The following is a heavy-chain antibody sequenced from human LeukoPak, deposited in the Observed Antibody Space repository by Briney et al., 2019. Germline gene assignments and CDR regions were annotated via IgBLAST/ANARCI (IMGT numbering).Heavy chain of an antibody. CDR1: GGSISSYY. D-gene: IGHD3-16*01. V-gene: IGHV4-59*12. Sequence: SETLSLTCTVSGGSISSYYWSWIRQPPGKGLEWIGSIYDSGSTYYNPSLKSRVTISVDTSKNQFSLKLSSVTAADTAVYYCARDLGEGMISFGGVIRWFDPWGQGTLVTVSS. CDR2: IYDSGST. CDR3: ARDLGEGMISFGGVIRWFDP. J-gene: IGHJ5*02.